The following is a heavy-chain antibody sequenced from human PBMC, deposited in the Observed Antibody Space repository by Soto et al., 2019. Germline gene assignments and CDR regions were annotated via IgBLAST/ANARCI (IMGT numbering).Heavy chain of an antibody. CDR3: ARDPGGEGCYDSSGYEPIDY. CDR1: GYTFTSYG. Sequence: QVQLVQSGAEVKKPGASVKVSCKASGYTFTSYGISWVRQAPGQGLEWMGWISAYNGNTNYAQKLQGRVTMTTDTSTSPAYMELGRLRSDDTDVYYCARDPGGEGCYDSSGYEPIDYWGQGTLVTVSS. D-gene: IGHD3-22*01. J-gene: IGHJ4*02. V-gene: IGHV1-18*01. CDR2: ISAYNGNT.